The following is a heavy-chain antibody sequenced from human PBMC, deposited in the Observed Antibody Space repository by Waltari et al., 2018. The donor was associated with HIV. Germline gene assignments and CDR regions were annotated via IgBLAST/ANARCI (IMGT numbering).Heavy chain of an antibody. V-gene: IGHV3-9*01. Sequence: EVHLVESGGGLVHPGRSLRLSCAASVLTFDDYALHWVRQTPGKGLEWVSGISWNSGSIGYADSVKGRFTISRDNAKNSLFLQMNSLRPEDTAFYYCAKGPTLTSPPTYFNYWGQGTLVTVSS. D-gene: IGHD2-2*01. J-gene: IGHJ4*02. CDR3: AKGPTLTSPPTYFNY. CDR1: VLTFDDYA. CDR2: ISWNSGSI.